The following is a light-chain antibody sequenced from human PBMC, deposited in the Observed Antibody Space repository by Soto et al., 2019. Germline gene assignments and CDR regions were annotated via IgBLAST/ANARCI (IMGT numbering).Light chain of an antibody. CDR3: SSYTSGSLRV. Sequence: QSALTQPASVSGSPGQSITISCTGTSSDVGGYNYVSWYQHHPGKAPKLLIYEVSYRPSGVSDRFSGSKSANTASLTISGLQAEDEADYYCSSYTSGSLRVFGTGTKV. J-gene: IGLJ1*01. CDR1: SSDVGGYNY. V-gene: IGLV2-14*01. CDR2: EVS.